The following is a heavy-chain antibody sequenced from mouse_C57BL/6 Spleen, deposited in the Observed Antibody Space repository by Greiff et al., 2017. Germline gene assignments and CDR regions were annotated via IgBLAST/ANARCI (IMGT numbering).Heavy chain of an antibody. V-gene: IGHV1-69*01. CDR1: GYTFTSYW. Sequence: QVQLQQPGAELVMPGASVKLSCKASGYTFTSYWMHWVKQRPGQGLEWIGEIDPSDSYTNYNQKFKGKSTLTVDKSSSTAYMQLSSLTSEDSAVYDCARRLDYGGNYDAMDYWGQGTSVTVSS. CDR2: IDPSDSYT. J-gene: IGHJ4*01. CDR3: ARRLDYGGNYDAMDY. D-gene: IGHD1-1*02.